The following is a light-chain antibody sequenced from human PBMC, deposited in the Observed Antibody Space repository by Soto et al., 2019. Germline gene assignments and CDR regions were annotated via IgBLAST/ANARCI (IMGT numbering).Light chain of an antibody. J-gene: IGLJ1*01. CDR2: DVN. CDR3: SSYVSSGTYV. CDR1: SSDIGAYNY. V-gene: IGLV2-14*03. Sequence: QSVLTQPASVSGSPGQSIAISCTGTSSDIGAYNYVSWYQQHPDKAPKLMIFDVNNRPSGVSDRFSGSKSGNTAPLTISGLQAEDEADYYCSSYVSSGTYVFGTGTKVTVL.